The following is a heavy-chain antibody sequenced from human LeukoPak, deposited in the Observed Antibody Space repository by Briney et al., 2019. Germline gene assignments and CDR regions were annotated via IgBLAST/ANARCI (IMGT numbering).Heavy chain of an antibody. Sequence: SETLSLTCTVSGGSTSSYYWSWIRQPPGKGLEWIGYIYTSGSTNYNPSLKSRVTISVDTSKNQFSLKLSSVTAADTAVYYCATRIVGAKKAFDIWGQGTMVTVSS. D-gene: IGHD1-26*01. CDR1: GGSTSSYY. V-gene: IGHV4-4*09. CDR3: ATRIVGAKKAFDI. CDR2: IYTSGST. J-gene: IGHJ3*02.